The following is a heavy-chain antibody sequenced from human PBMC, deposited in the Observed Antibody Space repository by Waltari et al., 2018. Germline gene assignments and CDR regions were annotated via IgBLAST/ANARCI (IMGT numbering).Heavy chain of an antibody. V-gene: IGHV4-59*01. D-gene: IGHD3-10*01. J-gene: IGHJ4*02. CDR2: IHYSGTT. CDR1: GDSIKHYY. CDR3: ARDGMTSGHFDS. Sequence: QVQLQESGPGLVEPSETLSLPCTVPGDSIKHYYWSWLRQSPGKGLEWIGNIHYSGTTNYNPSLKSRLSISIDTSRNQFSLKMNSVIAADTAVYYCARDGMTSGHFDSWGQGTLVTVST.